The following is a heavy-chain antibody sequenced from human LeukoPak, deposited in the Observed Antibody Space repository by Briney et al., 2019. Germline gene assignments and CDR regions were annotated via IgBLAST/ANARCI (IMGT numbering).Heavy chain of an antibody. D-gene: IGHD3-22*01. CDR3: ARDWTYYYDSSGYYPDAFDI. CDR2: IYTSGST. V-gene: IGHV4-61*02. Sequence: SETLSLTCTVSGGSISSGSYYWSWIRQPAGKGREWIGRIYTSGSTNYNPSLKSRVTISVDTSKNQFSLKLSSVTAADTAVYYCARDWTYYYDSSGYYPDAFDIWGQGTMVTVSS. CDR1: GGSISSGSYY. J-gene: IGHJ3*02.